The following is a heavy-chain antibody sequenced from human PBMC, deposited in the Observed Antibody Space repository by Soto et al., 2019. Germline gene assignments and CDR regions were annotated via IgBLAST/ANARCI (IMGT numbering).Heavy chain of an antibody. D-gene: IGHD3-10*01. CDR1: AVTFSSCA. J-gene: IGHJ5*02. Sequence: GALRLSCAASAVTFSSCAMHWVRQAPGKGLEWVAVISYDGSNKYYADSVKGRFTISRDNSKNTLYLQMNSLRAEDTAVYYCAKDWRRSMVHAWGQVTLVTVSS. V-gene: IGHV3-30-3*01. CDR3: AKDWRRSMVHA. CDR2: ISYDGSNK.